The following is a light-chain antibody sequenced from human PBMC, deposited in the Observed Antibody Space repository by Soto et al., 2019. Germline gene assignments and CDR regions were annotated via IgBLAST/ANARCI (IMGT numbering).Light chain of an antibody. Sequence: IQLTQSPSSLPASVGDRVTITCRASQGITTYLAWYQQKPGKAPKLLIYAASALQSGVPSRFSGSGSGTDFTLTISSLQPEDFATLYCLQINSYPYTFGQGTKLEIK. V-gene: IGKV1-9*01. J-gene: IGKJ2*01. CDR1: QGITTY. CDR3: LQINSYPYT. CDR2: AAS.